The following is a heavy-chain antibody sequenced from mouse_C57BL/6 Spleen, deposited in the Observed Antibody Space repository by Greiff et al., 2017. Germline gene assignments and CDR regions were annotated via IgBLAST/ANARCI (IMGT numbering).Heavy chain of an antibody. J-gene: IGHJ4*01. D-gene: IGHD1-1*01. CDR2: IDPNSGGT. V-gene: IGHV1-72*01. CDR1: GYTFTSYW. Sequence: VQLQQPGAELVKPGASVKLSCKASGYTFTSYWMHWVKQRPGRGLEWIGRIDPNSGGTKYNEKFKSKATLTVDKPSSTAYMQLSSLTSEDSAVYYCARPLFYYGSHYAMDYWGQGTSVTVSS. CDR3: ARPLFYYGSHYAMDY.